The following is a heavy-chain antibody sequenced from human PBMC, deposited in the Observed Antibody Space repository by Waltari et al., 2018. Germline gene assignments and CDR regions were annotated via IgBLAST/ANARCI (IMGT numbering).Heavy chain of an antibody. V-gene: IGHV3-20*04. J-gene: IGHJ4*02. CDR1: GFDFEFSG. CDR2: LSWNAGDT. D-gene: IGHD1-1*01. Sequence: QLVESGGGGVRPGGSLRLSCAASGFDFEFSGLSWVRQAPGKGLEWVASLSWNAGDTFYAEFAEGRFIISRDSAKNSLYLQMNSLRAEDTAFYYCATHDPLDYWGQGTLVTVSS. CDR3: ATHDPLDY.